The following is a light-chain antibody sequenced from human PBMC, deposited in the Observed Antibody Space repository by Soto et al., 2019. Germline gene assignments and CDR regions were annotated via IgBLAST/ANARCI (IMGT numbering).Light chain of an antibody. Sequence: QAVLTQPPSVSGAPGQRVTISCTGSSSNIVAGYDVHWYQQLPGTAPKLLIYGNSNRPSGVPYRFSGSKSGTSASLAITGLQAEDEADYYCQSYDSSLSGHVVFGGGTKVPVL. V-gene: IGLV1-40*01. CDR3: QSYDSSLSGHVV. CDR1: SSNIVAGYD. CDR2: GNS. J-gene: IGLJ2*01.